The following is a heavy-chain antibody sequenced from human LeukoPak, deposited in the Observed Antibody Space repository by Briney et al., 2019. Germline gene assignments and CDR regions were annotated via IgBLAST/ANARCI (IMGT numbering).Heavy chain of an antibody. CDR1: GFTFSSYW. CDR3: ARSGHYHDNSGYDV. Sequence: PGGSLRLSCAASGFTFSSYWMHWVRQAPGKGLVWVSRIDSFGSSKNYADSVRGRFTISRDNAKNTLYLQMSSLRADDTAVYYCARSGHYHDNSGYDVWGQGTLVTVSS. D-gene: IGHD3-22*01. V-gene: IGHV3-74*01. J-gene: IGHJ4*02. CDR2: IDSFGSSK.